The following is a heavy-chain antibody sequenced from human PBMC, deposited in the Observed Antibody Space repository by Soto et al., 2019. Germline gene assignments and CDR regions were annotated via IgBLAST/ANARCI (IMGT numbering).Heavy chain of an antibody. CDR2: ISPYDGST. V-gene: IGHV1-46*01. Sequence: QVQLVQSGAEVKKPGASVKVSCKASGFTFTNYFFHWVRQAPRQGLEWMGIISPYDGSTNYEQSLQGRVTMTSDTSTSTVYMELSSLRSEDTAVYYCARGDGRGGSGFYYYYGMDVWGHGTTVTVSS. J-gene: IGHJ6*02. CDR1: GFTFTNYF. D-gene: IGHD6-25*01. CDR3: ARGDGRGGSGFYYYYGMDV.